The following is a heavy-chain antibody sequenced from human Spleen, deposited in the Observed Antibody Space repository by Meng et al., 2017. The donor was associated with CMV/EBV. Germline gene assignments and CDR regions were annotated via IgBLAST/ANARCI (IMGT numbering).Heavy chain of an antibody. J-gene: IGHJ4*02. CDR3: ARDWGYSNYGAQLPFDY. CDR2: ISGSGGST. V-gene: IGHV3-23*01. D-gene: IGHD4-11*01. CDR1: FNFRDYA. Sequence: FNFRDYAMSWVLKVPGKGLEWVSVISGSGGSTYYTGSVEGRFTISRDNSGNTLSLQMNSLRAEDTAIYYCARDWGYSNYGAQLPFDYWGQGALVTVSS.